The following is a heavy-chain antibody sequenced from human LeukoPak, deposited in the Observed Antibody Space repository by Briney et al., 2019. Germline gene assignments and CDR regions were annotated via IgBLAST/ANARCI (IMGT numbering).Heavy chain of an antibody. Sequence: GGSLRLSCAASGFTFSNHGMNWVRQAPGKGLEWVSAISGSGGSTYYADSVKGRFTISRDNSKNTLYLQMNSLRAEDTAVYYCAKLISRWEPGADYWGQGTLVTVSS. CDR3: AKLISRWEPGADY. CDR1: GFTFSNHG. D-gene: IGHD4-23*01. V-gene: IGHV3-23*01. CDR2: ISGSGGST. J-gene: IGHJ4*02.